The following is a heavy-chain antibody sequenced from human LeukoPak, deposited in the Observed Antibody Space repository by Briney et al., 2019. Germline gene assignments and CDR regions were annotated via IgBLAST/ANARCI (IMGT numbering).Heavy chain of an antibody. V-gene: IGHV4-39*01. CDR2: IYYSRNT. CDR3: ARRYCSSTSCHDAFDI. Sequence: SETLSLTCTVSGGSISSSESYWGWIRQPPGKGLEWIGGIYYSRNTYYNPSLKSRVTISVDTSKNQFSLKLSSVTAADTAVYYCARRYCSSTSCHDAFDIWGQGTMVTVSS. D-gene: IGHD2-2*01. J-gene: IGHJ3*02. CDR1: GGSISSSESY.